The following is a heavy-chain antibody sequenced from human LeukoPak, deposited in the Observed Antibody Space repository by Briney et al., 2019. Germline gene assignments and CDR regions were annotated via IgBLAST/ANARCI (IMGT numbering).Heavy chain of an antibody. Sequence: PGGSLRLSCAVSGFIVSSNYMSWVRQAPGKGLEWVSVIYSGGSTSYTDSVKGRFTISRDNSKNTLSLQMNSLRAEDTAVYYCARGLITLIRGISFGAFDIWGQGTMVTVSS. CDR1: GFIVSSNY. J-gene: IGHJ3*02. D-gene: IGHD3-10*01. CDR2: IYSGGST. V-gene: IGHV3-66*01. CDR3: ARGLITLIRGISFGAFDI.